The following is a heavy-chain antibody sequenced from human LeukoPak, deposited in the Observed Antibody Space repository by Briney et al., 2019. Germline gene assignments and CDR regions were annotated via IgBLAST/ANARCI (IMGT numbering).Heavy chain of an antibody. CDR2: ISYDGSNK. CDR1: GFTFSSYA. CDR3: ARDSGSGYDILTGYYGTDYYYGTDV. D-gene: IGHD3-9*01. Sequence: GGSLRLSCAASGFTFSSYAMHWVRQAPGKGLEWVAVISYDGSNKYYADDEKGRFTISRDNSKNTLYLQMNSLRDEDMAVYYCARDSGSGYDILTGYYGTDYYYGTDVWGQGTTVTVSS. V-gene: IGHV3-30*04. J-gene: IGHJ6*02.